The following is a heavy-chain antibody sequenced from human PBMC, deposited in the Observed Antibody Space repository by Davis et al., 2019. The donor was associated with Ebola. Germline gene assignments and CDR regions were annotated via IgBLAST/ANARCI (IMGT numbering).Heavy chain of an antibody. CDR3: AKDRAAVADWYFDL. V-gene: IGHV3-30*18. CDR1: GITFSSYG. CDR2: ISYDGSNK. J-gene: IGHJ2*01. Sequence: GESLKISCVASGITFSSYGMHWVRQAPGKGLEWVAVISYDGSNKYYADSVKGRFTISRDNSKNTLHLQMNSLRAEDTAVYYCAKDRAAVADWYFDLWGRGTLVTVSS. D-gene: IGHD6-19*01.